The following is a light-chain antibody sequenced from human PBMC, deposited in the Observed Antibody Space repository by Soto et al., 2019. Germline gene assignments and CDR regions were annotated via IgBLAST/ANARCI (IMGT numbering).Light chain of an antibody. CDR1: QSISSSY. V-gene: IGKV3-20*01. Sequence: EIVLTQSPGTLSLSPGERATLSCRASQSISSSYLAWYQQKPGQAPRLLMFGASSRATGIPDRFSGSGSGTDFTLTIISLEPEDFAVYYCQHFGTAPRTFGQGTKVEIK. CDR3: QHFGTAPRT. CDR2: GAS. J-gene: IGKJ1*01.